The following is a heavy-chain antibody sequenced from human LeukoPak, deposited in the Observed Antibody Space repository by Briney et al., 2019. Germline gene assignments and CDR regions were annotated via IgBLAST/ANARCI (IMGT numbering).Heavy chain of an antibody. V-gene: IGHV3-7*05. J-gene: IGHJ3*02. D-gene: IGHD1-14*01. CDR1: GFMFRSYW. Sequence: GGALRLSCAASGFMFRSYWMTWVRQAPGKGLEWVANIKQGGSEINYLDSVRGRFTISRDDTRNSLYLQMNSLRVEDTAVYYCARDKSIPNLDAFDIWGQGTMVTVSS. CDR3: ARDKSIPNLDAFDI. CDR2: IKQGGSEI.